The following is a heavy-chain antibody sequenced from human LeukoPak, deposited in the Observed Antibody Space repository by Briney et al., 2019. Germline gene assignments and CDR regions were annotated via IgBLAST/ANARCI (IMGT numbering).Heavy chain of an antibody. CDR1: GFSFRDYA. D-gene: IGHD1-7*01. V-gene: IGHV3-64*02. CDR2: INRDGRIT. CDR3: TRDGGNFCDFDY. Sequence: GGSLRLSCVASGFSFRDYAIHWVRQAPGKGLEYVSVINRDGRITYYADSVKGRFTMSRDNSKNTVYLQMGSLRSEDMAVYYCTRDGGNFCDFDYWGQGALVTVSS. J-gene: IGHJ4*02.